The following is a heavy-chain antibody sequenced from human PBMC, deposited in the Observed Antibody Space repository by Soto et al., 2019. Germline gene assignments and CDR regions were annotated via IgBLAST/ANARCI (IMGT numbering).Heavy chain of an antibody. CDR2: IIPILGIA. Sequence: QVQLVQSGAEVKKPGSSVKVSRKASGGTFSSYTISWVRQAPGQGLEWMGRIIPILGIANYAQKFQGRVTITADKSTSTAYMELSSLRSEDTAVYYCAIGYSSGWYAEYFQHWGQGTLVTVSS. CDR3: AIGYSSGWYAEYFQH. V-gene: IGHV1-69*02. CDR1: GGTFSSYT. J-gene: IGHJ1*01. D-gene: IGHD6-19*01.